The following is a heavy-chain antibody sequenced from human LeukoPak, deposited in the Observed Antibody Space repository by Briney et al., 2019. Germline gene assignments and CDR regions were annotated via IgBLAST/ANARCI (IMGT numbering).Heavy chain of an antibody. J-gene: IGHJ4*02. V-gene: IGHV1-24*01. Sequence: ASVKVSCKVSGYTLTELSMHWVRQAPGKGLEWMGGFDPEDGETIYAQKFQGRVTMTEDTSTDTAYMELSSLRSEDTAVCYCATLGIAVAGFDYWGQGTLVTVSS. CDR3: ATLGIAVAGFDY. CDR2: FDPEDGET. CDR1: GYTLTELS. D-gene: IGHD6-19*01.